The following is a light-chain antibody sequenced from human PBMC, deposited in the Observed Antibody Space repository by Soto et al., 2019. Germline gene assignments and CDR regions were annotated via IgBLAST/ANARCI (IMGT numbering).Light chain of an antibody. CDR1: SSDVGGYNY. CDR3: CSYGGSYPYV. Sequence: QSALTQPRSVSGSPGQSVTISCTGTSSDVGGYNYVSWYLQHPAKAPQLMISDVSKRPSGVTDLYSGSKSGNTASLTISGLQGEGEADYYCCSYGGSYPYVFGTGTKLTVL. CDR2: DVS. V-gene: IGLV2-11*01. J-gene: IGLJ1*01.